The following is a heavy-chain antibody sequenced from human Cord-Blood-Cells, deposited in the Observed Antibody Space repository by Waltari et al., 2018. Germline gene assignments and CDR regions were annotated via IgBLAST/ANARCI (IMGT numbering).Heavy chain of an antibody. Sequence: EVQLAESGGGVVQPGGPLRVSCAASVFPSSSYWMSWVRQAPGKGLEWVANIKQDGSEKYYVDSVKGRFTISRDNAKNSLYLQMNSLRAEDTAVYYCARDLLQFDYWGQGTLVTVSS. D-gene: IGHD4-4*01. CDR1: VFPSSSYW. V-gene: IGHV3-7*01. CDR2: IKQDGSEK. CDR3: ARDLLQFDY. J-gene: IGHJ4*02.